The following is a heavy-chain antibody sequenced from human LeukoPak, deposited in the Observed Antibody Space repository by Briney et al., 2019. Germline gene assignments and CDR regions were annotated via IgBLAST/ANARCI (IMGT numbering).Heavy chain of an antibody. J-gene: IGHJ4*02. D-gene: IGHD3-10*01. Sequence: SETLSLTCAVYGGSFSAYYWSWIRQPPGKGLEWIGEINHSGSTNYNPSLTSRVTISVDTSKNQFSLKLSSVTAADTAVYYCARATTMVRGLRNWGQGTLVTVSS. CDR3: ARATTMVRGLRN. CDR2: INHSGST. V-gene: IGHV4-34*01. CDR1: GGSFSAYY.